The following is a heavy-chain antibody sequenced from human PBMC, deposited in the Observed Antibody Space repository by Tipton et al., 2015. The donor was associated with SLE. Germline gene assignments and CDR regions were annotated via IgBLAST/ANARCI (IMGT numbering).Heavy chain of an antibody. CDR1: GFTFSSYG. D-gene: IGHD3-16*01. CDR2: IRYDGSNK. J-gene: IGHJ4*02. V-gene: IGHV3-30*02. Sequence: GSLRLSCAASGFTFSSYGMHWVRQAPGKGLEWVAFIRYDGSNKYYADSVKGRFTISRDNSKNTLYLQMNSLRAEDTAVYYCAKDGTGGAFSSYFDYWGQGTLVTVSS. CDR3: AKDGTGGAFSSYFDY.